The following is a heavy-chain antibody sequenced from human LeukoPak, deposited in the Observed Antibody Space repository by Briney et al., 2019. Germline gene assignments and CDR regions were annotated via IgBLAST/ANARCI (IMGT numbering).Heavy chain of an antibody. Sequence: SQTLSLTCTVSGGSISSGGYYWSWIRQPPGKGLEWIGYIYHSGSTYYNPSLKSRVTISVDRSKNQFSLKLSSVTAADTAVYYCARRTGSSSTPFDPWGQGTLVTVSS. J-gene: IGHJ5*02. CDR3: ARRTGSSSTPFDP. V-gene: IGHV4-30-2*01. CDR1: GGSISSGGYY. D-gene: IGHD2-2*01. CDR2: IYHSGST.